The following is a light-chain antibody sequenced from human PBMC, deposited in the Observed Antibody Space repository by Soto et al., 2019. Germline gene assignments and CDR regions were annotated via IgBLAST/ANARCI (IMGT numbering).Light chain of an antibody. J-gene: IGLJ1*01. V-gene: IGLV2-14*03. CDR3: TQHASSTFSSV. Sequence: QSERTQPASVSGAPGQSIAISCTVARNDVDGYDYVSWYQQHPGQAPQLIIYDVYNRPSGVSHRFSGSKSGDTASLTISGLQAEDDSEYYCTQHASSTFSSVLGTGTNFTVL. CDR1: RNDVDGYDY. CDR2: DVY.